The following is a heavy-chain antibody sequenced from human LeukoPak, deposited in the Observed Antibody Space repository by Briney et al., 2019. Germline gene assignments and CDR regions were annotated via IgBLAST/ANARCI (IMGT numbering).Heavy chain of an antibody. Sequence: GGSLRLSCPASGFTFSSYAMSWVRQAPGKGLEWVSAISGSGGSTYYADSVKGRFTISRDNSKNTLYLQMNSLRAEDTAVYYCANRVVVPAAIDYWGQGTLVTVSS. D-gene: IGHD2-2*01. CDR2: ISGSGGST. J-gene: IGHJ4*02. CDR1: GFTFSSYA. V-gene: IGHV3-23*01. CDR3: ANRVVVPAAIDY.